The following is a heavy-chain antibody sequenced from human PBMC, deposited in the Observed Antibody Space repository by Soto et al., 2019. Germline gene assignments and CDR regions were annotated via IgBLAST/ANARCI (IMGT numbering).Heavy chain of an antibody. Sequence: QLQLQESGPGLVKPSETLSLTCSVSGDSINSDKYYWGWIRQPPGKGLEWIGSIYYRWNTYYNPSLPTRVTISLDKSKSQFSLKLNSVTAADSAVYFCARLEGLATISYYFDFWGQGALVTVSS. V-gene: IGHV4-39*01. CDR3: ARLEGLATISYYFDF. D-gene: IGHD3-9*01. CDR2: IYYRWNT. CDR1: GDSINSDKYY. J-gene: IGHJ4*02.